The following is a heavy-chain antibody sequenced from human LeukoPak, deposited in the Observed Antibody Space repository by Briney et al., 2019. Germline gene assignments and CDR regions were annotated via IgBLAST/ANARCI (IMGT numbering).Heavy chain of an antibody. CDR1: GYSISSGYY. Sequence: SETLSLTCTVSGYSISSGYYWGWIRQPPGKGLEWIGYIYYSGSTNYDPSLKSRVTISVDTSKSQFSLKLSSVTAADTAVYYCAREDVHSSGWLQRRAGGNAFDIWGQGTMVTVSS. CDR2: IYYSGST. CDR3: AREDVHSSGWLQRRAGGNAFDI. V-gene: IGHV4-38-2*02. J-gene: IGHJ3*02. D-gene: IGHD6-19*01.